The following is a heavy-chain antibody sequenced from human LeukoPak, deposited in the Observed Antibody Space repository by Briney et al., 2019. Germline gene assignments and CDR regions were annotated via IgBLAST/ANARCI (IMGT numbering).Heavy chain of an antibody. J-gene: IGHJ5*02. CDR1: GFTFYNYG. CDR3: TKGGGISYNPLDP. Sequence: GRSLRLSCAASGFTFYNYGIHWVRQAPGKGLEWLAVISPDGYGRYADSVKGRFTVSRDNSKNTLYLQMNSLRTDDSAMYYCTKGGGISYNPLDPWGPGTLVTVSS. D-gene: IGHD1-26*01. CDR2: ISPDGYG. V-gene: IGHV3-30*18.